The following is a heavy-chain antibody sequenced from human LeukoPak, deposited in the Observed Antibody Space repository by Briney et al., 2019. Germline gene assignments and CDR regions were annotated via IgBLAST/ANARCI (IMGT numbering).Heavy chain of an antibody. D-gene: IGHD3-22*01. CDR1: GGSISSSNW. CDR3: ARVNYDSSGYYDY. V-gene: IGHV4-4*02. J-gene: IGHJ4*02. Sequence: SETLSLTCAVSGGSISSSNWWSWVRQPPGKGLEWIGEIYHSGSTNYNPSLKSRVTISVDKSKNQFSLKLSSVTAADTAVYYCARVNYDSSGYYDYWGQGTLVTVSS. CDR2: IYHSGST.